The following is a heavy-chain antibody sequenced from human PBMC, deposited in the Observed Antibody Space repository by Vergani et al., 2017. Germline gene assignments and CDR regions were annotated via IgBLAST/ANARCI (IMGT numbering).Heavy chain of an antibody. CDR1: GFTFDDYA. CDR2: ISWNSGSI. Sequence: EVQLVESGGGLVQPGRSLRLSCAASGFTFDDYAMHWVRQAPGKGLEWVSGISWNSGSIGYADSVKGRFTISRDNAKNSLYLQMNSLRAEDTAVYYCARDLSGVAVEFEYYYGMDVWGQGTTVTVSS. CDR3: ARDLSGVAVEFEYYYGMDV. V-gene: IGHV3-9*01. D-gene: IGHD6-19*01. J-gene: IGHJ6*02.